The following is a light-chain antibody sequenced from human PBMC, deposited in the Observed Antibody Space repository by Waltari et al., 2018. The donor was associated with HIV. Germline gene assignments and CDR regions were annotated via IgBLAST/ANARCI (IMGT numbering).Light chain of an antibody. Sequence: QSVLTQPPSVSAAPGQKVTISCSGSSSNLGDYYVSWYQHVPGTAPRLLIYDNNKRPSGIPDRFSGSTSGTSATLGISGLQTGDEADYYCATWDNRLGQWVFGGGTRVTVL. V-gene: IGLV1-51*01. CDR2: DNN. J-gene: IGLJ3*02. CDR3: ATWDNRLGQWV. CDR1: SSNLGDYY.